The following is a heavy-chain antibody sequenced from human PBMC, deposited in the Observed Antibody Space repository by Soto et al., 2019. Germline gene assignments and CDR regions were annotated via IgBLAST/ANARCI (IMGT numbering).Heavy chain of an antibody. CDR3: ARDPANLALAVAYFDS. CDR1: GSSITNSFY. Sequence: SETLSLTCRVSGSSITNSFYWGWIRQSPEKGLEWIGSISHTGRTSYNPSLKSRVSISVDTSKNQFSLTLTSVTAADTAVYYCARDPANLALAVAYFDSWGQGTLGTVS. D-gene: IGHD2-15*01. J-gene: IGHJ4*02. V-gene: IGHV4-38-2*02. CDR2: ISHTGRT.